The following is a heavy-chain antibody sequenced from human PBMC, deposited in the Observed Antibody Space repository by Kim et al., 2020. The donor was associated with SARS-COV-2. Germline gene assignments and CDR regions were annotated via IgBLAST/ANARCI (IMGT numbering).Heavy chain of an antibody. CDR2: IKSKTDGGTT. CDR1: GFTFSNAW. Sequence: GGSLRLSCAASGFTFSNAWMSWVRQAPGKGLEWVGRIKSKTDGGTTDYAAPVKGRFTISRDDSKNTLYLQMNSLKTEDTAVYYCTTDAFGGGDYGVDAFDIWGQGTMVTVSS. V-gene: IGHV3-15*01. CDR3: TTDAFGGGDYGVDAFDI. J-gene: IGHJ3*02. D-gene: IGHD4-17*01.